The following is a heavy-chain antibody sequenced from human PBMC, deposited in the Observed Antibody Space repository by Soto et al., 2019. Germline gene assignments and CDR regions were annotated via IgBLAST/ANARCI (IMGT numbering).Heavy chain of an antibody. CDR3: TRGLIEGGNIPGY. V-gene: IGHV3-15*01. D-gene: IGHD1-26*01. CDR2: IKTKTDGGTT. Sequence: EVQLVESGGGLVKPGGSLRLSCEASGFTFSNAWMTWVRQPPGKGLEWVGRIKTKTDGGTTEYGAPVKGRFIISRDDSKHKVHLQMNSLEIEDTAVYYCTRGLIEGGNIPGYWGQGTLVTVSS. CDR1: GFTFSNAW. J-gene: IGHJ4*02.